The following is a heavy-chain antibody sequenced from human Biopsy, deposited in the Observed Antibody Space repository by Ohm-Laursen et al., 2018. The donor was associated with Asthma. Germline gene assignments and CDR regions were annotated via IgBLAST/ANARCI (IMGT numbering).Heavy chain of an antibody. J-gene: IGHJ4*02. CDR1: GGSISSFY. D-gene: IGHD6-19*01. CDR3: VRAVRNEQWLARSDY. CDR2: AYWTGST. V-gene: IGHV4-59*01. Sequence: TLSLTCSVYGGSISSFYWSWIRQSPEKGLEWMGYAYWTGSTNYNPSLKSRITMSVDTSKNRMFLELTSVTAADTAFYYCVRAVRNEQWLARSDYWGQGNPVTASS.